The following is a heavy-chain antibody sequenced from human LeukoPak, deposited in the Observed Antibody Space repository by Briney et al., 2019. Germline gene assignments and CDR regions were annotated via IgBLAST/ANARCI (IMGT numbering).Heavy chain of an antibody. CDR3: ARVSMASMAFSGYDFGSNDY. D-gene: IGHD5-12*01. J-gene: IGHJ4*02. Sequence: SETLSLTCTVSGGSISSSSYYWGWIRQPPGKGLEWIGSIYYSGSTYYNPSLKSRVTISVDTSKNQFSLKLSSVTAADTAVYYCARVSMASMAFSGYDFGSNDYWGQGTLVTVSS. V-gene: IGHV4-39*07. CDR2: IYYSGST. CDR1: GGSISSSSYY.